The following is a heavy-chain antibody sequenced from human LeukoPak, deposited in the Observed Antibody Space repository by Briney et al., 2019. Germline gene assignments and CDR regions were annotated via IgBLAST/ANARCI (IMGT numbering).Heavy chain of an antibody. J-gene: IGHJ4*02. CDR1: GYTFTSYG. D-gene: IGHD6-19*01. V-gene: IGHV1-18*01. Sequence: ASVKVSCKASGYTFTSYGISWVRQAPGQGLEWMGWISVYNGKTNYAQKSQGRVTMTTDTSTSTAYMELRSLRSDDTAVYYCARDPYDRSAWYRFLDYWGQGTLVTVSS. CDR3: ARDPYDRSAWYRFLDY. CDR2: ISVYNGKT.